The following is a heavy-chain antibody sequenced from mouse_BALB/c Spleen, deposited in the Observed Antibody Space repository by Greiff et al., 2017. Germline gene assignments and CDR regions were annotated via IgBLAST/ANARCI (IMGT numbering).Heavy chain of an antibody. CDR3: ARRERVYYFDY. J-gene: IGHJ2*01. V-gene: IGHV1-69*01. CDR1: GYTFTDYW. CDR2: IDTSDSYT. Sequence: QVQLQQPGAELVMPGASVKMSCKASGYTFTDYWMHWVKQRPGQGLEWIGAIDTSDSYTSYNQKFKGKATLTVDESSSTAYMQLSSLTSEDSAVYYCARRERVYYFDYWGQGTTLTVSS.